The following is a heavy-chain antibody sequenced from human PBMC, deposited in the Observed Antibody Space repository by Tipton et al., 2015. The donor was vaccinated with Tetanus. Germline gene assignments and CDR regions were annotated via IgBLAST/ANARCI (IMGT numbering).Heavy chain of an antibody. J-gene: IGHJ2*01. Sequence: TLSLTCTVSGGSVSSGSYYWSWIRQPPGKGLEWIGYIYYSGSTYYNPSLKSRVTISVDTSKNQFSPKLSSVTAADTAVYYCASSYVWGGFDLWGRGTLVAVSS. CDR1: GGSVSSGSYY. V-gene: IGHV4-31*03. CDR3: ASSYVWGGFDL. CDR2: IYYSGST. D-gene: IGHD3-16*01.